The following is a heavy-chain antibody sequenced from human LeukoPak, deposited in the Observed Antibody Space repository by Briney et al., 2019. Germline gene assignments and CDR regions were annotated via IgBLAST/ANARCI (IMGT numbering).Heavy chain of an antibody. D-gene: IGHD2-2*01. Sequence: GGSLRLSCAASGFTFSSYAMSWVRQAPGKGLEWVSAISGSGGSTYYADSVTGRFTISRDNSKNTLYLQMNSLRAEDTAVYYCAKDTPRYCSSTSCYVANPPYWGQGTLVTVSS. CDR1: GFTFSSYA. CDR2: ISGSGGST. CDR3: AKDTPRYCSSTSCYVANPPY. V-gene: IGHV3-23*01. J-gene: IGHJ4*02.